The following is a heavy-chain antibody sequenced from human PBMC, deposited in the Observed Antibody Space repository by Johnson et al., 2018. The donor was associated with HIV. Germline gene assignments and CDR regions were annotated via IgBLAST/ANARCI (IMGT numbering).Heavy chain of an antibody. Sequence: MLLVESGGGLVQPGGSLRLSCAASGFTFSTFTMNWVRQTPGKGLEWVSSISGSGGSTYYAASMKGRSTISRDNSKNTLYLQMNSLRAEDTAVYYCARAYTYGAFDIWGQGTMVTVSS. D-gene: IGHD5-18*01. CDR2: ISGSGGST. CDR1: GFTFSTFT. CDR3: ARAYTYGAFDI. V-gene: IGHV3-23*04. J-gene: IGHJ3*02.